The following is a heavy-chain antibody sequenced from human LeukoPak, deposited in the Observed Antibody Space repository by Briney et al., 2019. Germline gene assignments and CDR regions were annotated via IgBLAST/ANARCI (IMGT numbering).Heavy chain of an antibody. J-gene: IGHJ4*02. CDR2: IYPGDSDT. CDR3: ARRRYYYDTTGYQYYFDY. V-gene: IGHV5-51*01. CDR1: GYSFTNYW. D-gene: IGHD3-22*01. Sequence: GESLKISCKGSGYSFTNYWIGWVRRMPGKGLEWMGIIYPGDSDTRYSPSFQGQVTISADKSISTAYLQWSSLKASDTAMYYCARRRYYYDTTGYQYYFDYWGQGTLVTVSS.